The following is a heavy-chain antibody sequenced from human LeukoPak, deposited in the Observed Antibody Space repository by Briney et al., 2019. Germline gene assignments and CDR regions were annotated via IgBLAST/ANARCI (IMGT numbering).Heavy chain of an antibody. CDR3: ARVLVVSSDAFDI. D-gene: IGHD3-22*01. J-gene: IGHJ3*02. CDR1: GYTFTSYA. CDR2: ISTYTGNT. Sequence: ASVKVSCKASGYTFTSYAISWVRQAPGQGLECMGWISTYTGNTDYAQKLQGRVTMTTDTSTSTAYMELRSLSSDDTAVYYCARVLVVSSDAFDIWGQGTMVTVSS. V-gene: IGHV1-18*01.